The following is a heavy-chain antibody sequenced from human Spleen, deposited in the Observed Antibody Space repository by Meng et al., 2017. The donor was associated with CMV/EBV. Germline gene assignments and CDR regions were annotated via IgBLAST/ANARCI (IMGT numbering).Heavy chain of an antibody. V-gene: IGHV1-2*02. CDR2: INPNNDDS. Sequence: GESLKISCKGSGYSFTSYWIGWVRQAPGQGLEWMGWINPNNDDSHYAQRFQGRVTMTRDTSINSAYMELSRLTSDDTAVYFCMCGNWEILDYWGQGTLVTVSS. J-gene: IGHJ4*02. D-gene: IGHD7-27*01. CDR1: GYSFTSYW. CDR3: MCGNWEILDY.